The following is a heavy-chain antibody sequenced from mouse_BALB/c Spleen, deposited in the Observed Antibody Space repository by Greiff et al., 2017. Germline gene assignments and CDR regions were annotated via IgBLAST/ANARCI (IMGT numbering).Heavy chain of an antibody. V-gene: IGHV5-9-4*01. D-gene: IGHD3-1*01. CDR3: ARQLGLRYYAMDY. Sequence: EVQVVESGGGLVKPGGSLKLSCAASGFTFSSYAMSWVRQSPEKRLEWVAEISSGGSYTYYPDTVTGRFTISRDNAKNTLYLEMSSLRSEDTAMYYCARQLGLRYYAMDYWGQGTSVTVSS. CDR1: GFTFSSYA. CDR2: ISSGGSYT. J-gene: IGHJ4*01.